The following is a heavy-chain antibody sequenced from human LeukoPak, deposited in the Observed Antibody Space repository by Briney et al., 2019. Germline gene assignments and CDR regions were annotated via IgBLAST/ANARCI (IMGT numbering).Heavy chain of an antibody. Sequence: SETLSLTCAVYGASFSSYYWSWIRQPPGKGLEWIGEINHSGSTNYNPSLKSRVTISVDTSKNQFSLKLSSVTAADTAVYYCARGDGYSYGFDYWGQGTLLTVSS. D-gene: IGHD5-18*01. CDR3: ARGDGYSYGFDY. CDR2: INHSGST. CDR1: GASFSSYY. J-gene: IGHJ4*02. V-gene: IGHV4-34*01.